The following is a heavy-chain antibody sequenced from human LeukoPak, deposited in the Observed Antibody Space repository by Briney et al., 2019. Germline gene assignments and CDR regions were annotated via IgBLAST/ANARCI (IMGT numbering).Heavy chain of an antibody. V-gene: IGHV1-46*02. CDR2: INPSDDST. CDR1: GYTFNSSY. D-gene: IGHD3-22*01. J-gene: IGHJ4*02. Sequence: VASVKVSCKASGYTFNSSYMHWVRQAPGQGLEWMGIINPSDDSTRYAQKFQGRVTMTKDTSTNAVYMHLSSLSSDDTAAYYCARAYYESSAYRHAVYFDYWGQGTLVTVSS. CDR3: ARAYYESSAYRHAVYFDY.